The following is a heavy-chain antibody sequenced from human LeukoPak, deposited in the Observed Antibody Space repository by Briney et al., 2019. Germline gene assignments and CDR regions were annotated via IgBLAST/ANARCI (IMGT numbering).Heavy chain of an antibody. CDR2: IIPIFGTA. J-gene: IGHJ4*02. CDR1: GYTFTSYG. D-gene: IGHD5-18*01. Sequence: ASVKVSCKASGYTFTSYGISWVRQAPGQGLEWMGGIIPIFGTANYAQKFQGRVTITADESTSTAYMELSSLRSEDTAVYYRARGRIQLWLNEQSPFDYWGQGTLVTVSS. CDR3: ARGRIQLWLNEQSPFDY. V-gene: IGHV1-69*13.